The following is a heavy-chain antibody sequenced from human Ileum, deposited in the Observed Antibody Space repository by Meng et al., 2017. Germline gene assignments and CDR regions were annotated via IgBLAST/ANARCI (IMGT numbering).Heavy chain of an antibody. CDR2: IIPVLGVA. CDR1: GGTFYSYT. CDR3: ASESPNSSGAHED. J-gene: IGHJ4*02. D-gene: IGHD3-22*01. V-gene: IGHV1-69*02. Sequence: QVQLVQAGAEGKKPGASEKVACKASGGTFYSYTISWVRQAPGQGLEWMGRIIPVLGVAKHAQKFQGRVTTIADKSTSTSHMELSNLRSEDTGVYYCASESPNSSGAHEDWGQGTLVTVSS.